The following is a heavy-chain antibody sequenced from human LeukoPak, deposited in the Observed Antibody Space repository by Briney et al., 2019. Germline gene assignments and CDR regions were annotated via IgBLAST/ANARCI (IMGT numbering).Heavy chain of an antibody. CDR2: ISSSSSDT. CDR1: GFTFSIYG. CDR3: ARDFMRDGSGSYNDAFDF. V-gene: IGHV3-21*01. J-gene: IGHJ3*01. D-gene: IGHD3-10*01. Sequence: GGSLRLSCVASGFTFSIYGMNWVRQAPGKGLDWVSSISSSSSDTKYADSVKGRFTISRDNAKSSLYLQMNSLRVDDTAVYYCARDFMRDGSGSYNDAFDFWGPGTMVTVSS.